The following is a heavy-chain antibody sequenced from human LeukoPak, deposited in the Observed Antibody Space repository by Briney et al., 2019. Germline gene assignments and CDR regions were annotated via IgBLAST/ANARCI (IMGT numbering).Heavy chain of an antibody. CDR2: ISGDGGST. CDR1: GFTFSTYS. D-gene: IGHD3/OR15-3a*01. J-gene: IGHJ6*02. V-gene: IGHV3-43*02. Sequence: PGGSLRLSCAASGFTFSTYSMNWVRQAPGKGLEWVSLISGDGGSTYYADSVKGRFTISRDNSKNSLYLQMNSLRTEDTALYYCAKDMDGGYGMDVWGQGTTVTVSS. CDR3: AKDMDGGYGMDV.